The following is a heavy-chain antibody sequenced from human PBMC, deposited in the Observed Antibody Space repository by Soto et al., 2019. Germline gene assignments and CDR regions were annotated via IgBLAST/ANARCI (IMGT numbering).Heavy chain of an antibody. CDR2: IYHSGTF. Sequence: PSETLSLSCALSGGSVGSVGYTWSWIRQPPGGGLEWIGYIYHSGTFLYNHSIKTRPTVSLDMSSNQFSLTLRSLTAADTAVYYCARSREFDYWSQGTLVTVS. J-gene: IGHJ4*02. CDR1: GGSVGSVGYT. CDR3: ARSREFDY. V-gene: IGHV4-30-2*01.